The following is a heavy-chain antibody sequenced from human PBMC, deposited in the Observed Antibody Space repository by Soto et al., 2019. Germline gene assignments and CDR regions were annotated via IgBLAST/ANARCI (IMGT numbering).Heavy chain of an antibody. V-gene: IGHV4-59*01. D-gene: IGHD4-17*01. CDR1: GGSISSYY. J-gene: IGHJ6*03. CDR2: IYYSGST. CDR3: AKSTVTTEYYYYYYYMDV. Sequence: PSETLSLTCTVSGGSISSYYWSWIRQPPGKGLEWIGYIYYSGSTNYNPSLKSRVTISVDTSKNQFSLKLSSVTTADTAVYYCAKSTVTTEYYYYYYYMDVWGKGTTVTVSS.